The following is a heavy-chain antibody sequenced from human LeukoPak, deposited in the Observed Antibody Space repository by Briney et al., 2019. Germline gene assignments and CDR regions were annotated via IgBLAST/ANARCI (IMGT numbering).Heavy chain of an antibody. Sequence: GGSLRLSCAASGFTFGSYSMHWVRQAPGKGPEFVSVIGGDGLTTFYADSVKDRFTISRDNSKSTLYLEMGSLRAEDMAVYYCAREGGGSGLWYYDLWGRGTLVTASS. CDR2: IGGDGLTT. CDR3: AREGGGSGLWYYDL. J-gene: IGHJ2*01. V-gene: IGHV3-64*02. CDR1: GFTFGSYS. D-gene: IGHD1-26*01.